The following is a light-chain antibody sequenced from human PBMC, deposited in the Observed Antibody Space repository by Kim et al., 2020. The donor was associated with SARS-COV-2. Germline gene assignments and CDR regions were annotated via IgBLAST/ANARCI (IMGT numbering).Light chain of an antibody. CDR1: QDISTW. CDR2: AAS. V-gene: IGKV1-12*01. J-gene: IGKJ5*01. Sequence: ASVGDRVTISCRASQDISTWITWFQQKPGKAPKLLIYAASALQSGVASRFSGSGSGTDFTLTISSLQPENVATYYCQQANSFPVTFGQGTRLEIK. CDR3: QQANSFPVT.